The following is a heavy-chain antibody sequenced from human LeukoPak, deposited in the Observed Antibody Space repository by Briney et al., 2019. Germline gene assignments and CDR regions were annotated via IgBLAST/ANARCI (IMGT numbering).Heavy chain of an antibody. CDR3: ARKDISTWYFDY. J-gene: IGHJ4*02. V-gene: IGHV3-23*01. Sequence: PGGSLRLSCAASGFTLRTYDMSWVRQAPGKGLEWGSGISGSGGGTSYADSVKGRFTISRDNSKNTLYLQMNSLRAEDTAVYYCARKDISTWYFDYWGQGTLVTVSS. D-gene: IGHD6-13*01. CDR1: GFTLRTYD. CDR2: ISGSGGGT.